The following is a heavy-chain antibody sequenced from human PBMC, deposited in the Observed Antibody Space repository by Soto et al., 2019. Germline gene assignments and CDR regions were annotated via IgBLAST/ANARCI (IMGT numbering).Heavy chain of an antibody. CDR1: GGSISSSNW. V-gene: IGHV4-4*02. Sequence: QVQLQESGPGLVKPSGTLSLTCAVSGGSISSSNWWTWVRQPPGKGLEWIGEIYHSGSTNYNPSLKSRVTISVDKSMNQFSLKVSSVTAADTAVYYCASASDSSGYAHYWGQGTLVTVSS. CDR3: ASASDSSGYAHY. J-gene: IGHJ4*02. D-gene: IGHD3-22*01. CDR2: IYHSGST.